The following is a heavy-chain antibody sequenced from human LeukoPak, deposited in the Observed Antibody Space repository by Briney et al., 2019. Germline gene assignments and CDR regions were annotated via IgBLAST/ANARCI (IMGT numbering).Heavy chain of an antibody. CDR3: ARGPITISGVVIIPVDYYGMDV. Sequence: GGSLRLSCAASGFTFSDYYMSWIRQAPGKGLEWVSYISSSGSTIYYADSVKGRFTISRDNAKNSLYLQMNSLRAEDTAVYYCARGPITISGVVIIPVDYYGMDVWGQGTTVTVSS. J-gene: IGHJ6*02. CDR1: GFTFSDYY. V-gene: IGHV3-11*01. CDR2: ISSSGSTI. D-gene: IGHD3-3*01.